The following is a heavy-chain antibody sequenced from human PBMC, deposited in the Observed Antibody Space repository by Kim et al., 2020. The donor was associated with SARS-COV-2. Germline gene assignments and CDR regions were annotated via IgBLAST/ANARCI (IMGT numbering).Heavy chain of an antibody. D-gene: IGHD1-26*01. CDR3: ARALFDSGTYRPYQT. CDR2: INSGGGT. J-gene: IGHJ3*01. V-gene: IGHV3-23*01. CDR1: GFTFSMSV. Sequence: GGSLRLSCAASGFTFSMSVMSWVRQAPGKGLEWVSAINSGGGTNYADSVKGRFTISRDNSKNTLYLQMDSLRAEDTALYYCARALFDSGTYRPYQTWGQGTVVTVSS.